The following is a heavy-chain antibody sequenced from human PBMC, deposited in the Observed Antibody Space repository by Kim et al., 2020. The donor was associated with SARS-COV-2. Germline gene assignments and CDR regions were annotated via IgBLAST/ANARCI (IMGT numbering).Heavy chain of an antibody. CDR3: VRQKVARTYYFDC. V-gene: IGHV4-39*01. CDR2: IYHNGNT. D-gene: IGHD2-15*01. Sequence: SETLSLTCTVSGGFIGTGDYHWGWLRQSPGKGLEWIGRIYHNGNTYYNPSLKSRVTISLETSKNQFFLILSSVTAADTAEFYCVRQKVARTYYFDCWGQGTLVTVSS. J-gene: IGHJ4*02. CDR1: GGFIGTGDYH.